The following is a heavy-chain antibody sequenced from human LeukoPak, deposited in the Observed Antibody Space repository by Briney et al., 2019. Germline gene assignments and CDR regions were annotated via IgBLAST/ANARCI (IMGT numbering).Heavy chain of an antibody. Sequence: ASVKVSCKASGGTFSSYAISWVRQAPGQGLEWMGIINPSGGSTNYAQKLQGRVTMTTDTSTCTAYMELRSLRSDDTAVYYCARDREMATIDPWGQGTLVTVSS. CDR2: INPSGGST. D-gene: IGHD5-24*01. J-gene: IGHJ5*02. V-gene: IGHV1-18*01. CDR3: ARDREMATIDP. CDR1: GGTFSSYA.